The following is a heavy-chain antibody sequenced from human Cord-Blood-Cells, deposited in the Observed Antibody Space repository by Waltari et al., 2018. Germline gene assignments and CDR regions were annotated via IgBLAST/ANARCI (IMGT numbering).Heavy chain of an antibody. CDR3: ARDHRGNSGSYLDY. Sequence: EVQLVESGGGLIQPGGSLRLSCAASGFTVSSNYMSWVRQAPGKGREWVSVIYSGGSTYYADSVKGRFTISRDNSKNTLYLQMNSLRAEDTAVYYCARDHRGNSGSYLDYWGQGTLVTVSS. D-gene: IGHD1-26*01. V-gene: IGHV3-53*01. J-gene: IGHJ4*02. CDR1: GFTVSSNY. CDR2: IYSGGST.